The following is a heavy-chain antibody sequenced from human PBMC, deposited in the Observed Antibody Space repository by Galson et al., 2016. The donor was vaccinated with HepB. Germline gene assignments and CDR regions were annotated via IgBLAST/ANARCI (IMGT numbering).Heavy chain of an antibody. CDR3: AKDGRIYCSSASCHDHFHY. CDR2: ISYDGSNK. V-gene: IGHV3-30*18. CDR1: GFTFSSYG. D-gene: IGHD2-2*01. Sequence: SLRLSCAASGFTFSSYGMHWVRQAPGKGLEWVAFISYDGSNKKYADSVKGRFTISRDNSMKTLYLQMNSLRAEDTAVYYCAKDGRIYCSSASCHDHFHYWGQGTLVTVSS. J-gene: IGHJ4*02.